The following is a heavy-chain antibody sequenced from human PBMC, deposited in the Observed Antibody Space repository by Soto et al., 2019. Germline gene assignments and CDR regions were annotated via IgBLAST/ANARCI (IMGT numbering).Heavy chain of an antibody. J-gene: IGHJ5*02. Sequence: SETLSLTCSVSGGSMRSGSYYWTWIRQHPGKGLEWVAYISNSGNTYYNPSLETRLTISLDTSKNLFSLSLTSVTAADTALYSCAGGSFSSSSSWFDPWGQGTLVTVSS. CDR2: ISNSGNT. D-gene: IGHD6-6*01. V-gene: IGHV4-31*03. CDR3: AGGSFSSSSSWFDP. CDR1: GGSMRSGSYY.